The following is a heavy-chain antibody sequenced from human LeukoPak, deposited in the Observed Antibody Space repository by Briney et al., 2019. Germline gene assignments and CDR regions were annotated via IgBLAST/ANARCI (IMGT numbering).Heavy chain of an antibody. D-gene: IGHD5-18*01. J-gene: IGHJ4*02. CDR3: ARDQEDSYGSFLFDY. Sequence: KASETLSLTCTISGDSFRGGFYWAWIRQPPGKGLEWIGSIDHSGNIYYNASLKSRVTMSVGTSMNQFSLRLSSVTAADTAVFYCARDQEDSYGSFLFDYWGQGTLVTVSS. CDR2: IDHSGNI. CDR1: GDSFRGGFY. V-gene: IGHV4-38-2*02.